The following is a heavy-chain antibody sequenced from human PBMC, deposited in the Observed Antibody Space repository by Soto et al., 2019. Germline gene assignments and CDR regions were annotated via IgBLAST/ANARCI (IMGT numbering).Heavy chain of an antibody. CDR2: IYYSGST. Sequence: SSETLSLTCTVSGGSISSGDYYWSWIRQPPGKGLEWIGYIYYSGSTYYNPSLKSRVTISVDTSKNQFSLKLSSVTAADTAVYYCARVGGFGATTNDYWGQGTLVTVSS. V-gene: IGHV4-30-4*01. CDR3: ARVGGFGATTNDY. J-gene: IGHJ4*02. D-gene: IGHD3-10*01. CDR1: GGSISSGDYY.